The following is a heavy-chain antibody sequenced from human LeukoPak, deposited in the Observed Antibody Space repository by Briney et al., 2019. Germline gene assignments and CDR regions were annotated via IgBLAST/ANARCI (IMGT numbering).Heavy chain of an antibody. CDR1: GYTFTGYH. V-gene: IGHV1-2*02. CDR2: INPNSGGT. D-gene: IGHD3-9*01. Sequence: ASVKVSCKASGYTFTGYHMHWVRQAPGQGLEWMGWINPNSGGTNYAQKFQGRVTMTRDTSISTAYMELSRLRSDDTAVYYCARGYLWYYDILTGYNDYWGQGTLVTVSS. CDR3: ARGYLWYYDILTGYNDY. J-gene: IGHJ4*02.